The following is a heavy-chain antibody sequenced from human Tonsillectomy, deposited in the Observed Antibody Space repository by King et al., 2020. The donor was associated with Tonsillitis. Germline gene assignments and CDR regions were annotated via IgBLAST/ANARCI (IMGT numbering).Heavy chain of an antibody. Sequence: QLVQSGGGLVQPGRSLRLSCAASGFTFDDYAMHWVRQAPGKVLEWVSGISWNSGSIGYADSVKGRFTISRDNAKKSLYLQMNSLRAEDTALYYCAKHRAAVRTRTGFDIWGQGTMVTVSS. V-gene: IGHV3-9*01. D-gene: IGHD6-13*01. J-gene: IGHJ3*02. CDR1: GFTFDDYA. CDR2: ISWNSGSI. CDR3: AKHRAAVRTRTGFDI.